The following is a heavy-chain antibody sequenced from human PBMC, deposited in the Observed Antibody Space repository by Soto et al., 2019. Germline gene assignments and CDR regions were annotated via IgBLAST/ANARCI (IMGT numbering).Heavy chain of an antibody. Sequence: GGSLRLSCAASGFTFSSYSMNWVRQAPGKGLEWVSSISSSSSYIYYADSVKGRFTISRDNAKNSLYLQMNSLRAEDTAVYYCARAPRSRSAYYDFWSGYLDYWGQGTLVTVSS. J-gene: IGHJ4*02. D-gene: IGHD3-3*01. CDR1: GFTFSSYS. V-gene: IGHV3-21*01. CDR2: ISSSSSYI. CDR3: ARAPRSRSAYYDFWSGYLDY.